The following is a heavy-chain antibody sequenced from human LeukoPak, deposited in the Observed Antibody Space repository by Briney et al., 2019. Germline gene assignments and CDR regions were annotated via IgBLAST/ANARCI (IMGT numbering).Heavy chain of an antibody. J-gene: IGHJ4*02. Sequence: GGSLRLSCVVSGFDFSSYWMSWVRQAPGKGLEWVANIKGDGSDKYYVDSVEGRFTISRDNAKNSLYLQMNSLRVEDTAIYYCARVARQLTGYWGQGTLVSVS. CDR1: GFDFSSYW. V-gene: IGHV3-7*01. D-gene: IGHD3-9*01. CDR3: ARVARQLTGY. CDR2: IKGDGSDK.